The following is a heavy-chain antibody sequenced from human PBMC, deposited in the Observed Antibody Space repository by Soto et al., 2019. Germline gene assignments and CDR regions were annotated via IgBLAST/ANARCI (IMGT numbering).Heavy chain of an antibody. CDR1: GYTFTSYA. CDR2: INAGNGNT. Sequence: AASVKVSCKASGYTFTSYAMHWVRQAPGQRLEWMGWINAGNGNTKYSQKFQGRVTITRDTSASTAYMELSSLRSEDTAVYYCARSIVVVTALDYWGKGTLVTVSS. J-gene: IGHJ4*02. CDR3: ARSIVVVTALDY. V-gene: IGHV1-3*01. D-gene: IGHD2-21*02.